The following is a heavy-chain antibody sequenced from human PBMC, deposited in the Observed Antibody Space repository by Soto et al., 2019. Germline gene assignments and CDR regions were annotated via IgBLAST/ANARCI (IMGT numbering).Heavy chain of an antibody. CDR3: AYRAGFDD. V-gene: IGHV3-23*01. Sequence: PGGSLRLSCAASGFTFSTYDMSWVRQTPWKGLEWVSTINGRGRNADYADSVKGRFTVSRDNSKNMLYLQMNSLIADDTAVYYCAYRAGFDDWGQGARVTVSS. J-gene: IGHJ4*02. CDR2: INGRGRNA. CDR1: GFTFSTYD.